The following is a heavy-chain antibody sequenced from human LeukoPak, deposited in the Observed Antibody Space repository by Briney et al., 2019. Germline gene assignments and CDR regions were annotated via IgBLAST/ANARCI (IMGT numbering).Heavy chain of an antibody. CDR2: IKQDGSEK. CDR3: AVSEGGDYGDYELY. J-gene: IGHJ4*02. CDR1: GFTFSSYW. V-gene: IGHV3-7*01. Sequence: GGSLRLSCAASGFTFSSYWMSWVRQAPGKGLEWVANIKQDGSEKYYVDSVKGRFTISRDNAKNSLYLQMNSLGAEDTAVYYCAVSEGGDYGDYELYWGQGTLVTVSS. D-gene: IGHD4-17*01.